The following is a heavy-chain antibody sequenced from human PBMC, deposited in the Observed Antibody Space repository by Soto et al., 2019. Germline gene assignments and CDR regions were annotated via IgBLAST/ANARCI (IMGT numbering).Heavy chain of an antibody. J-gene: IGHJ4*02. CDR3: ARDHYDFWSGYYLEGYFDY. V-gene: IGHV3-21*01. Sequence: PGGSLRLSCAASGFTFSSYSMNWVRQAPGKGLEWVSSISSSSSYIYYADSVKGRFTISRDNAKNSLYLQMNSLRAEDTAVYYCARDHYDFWSGYYLEGYFDYWGQGTLVTVSS. D-gene: IGHD3-3*01. CDR1: GFTFSSYS. CDR2: ISSSSSYI.